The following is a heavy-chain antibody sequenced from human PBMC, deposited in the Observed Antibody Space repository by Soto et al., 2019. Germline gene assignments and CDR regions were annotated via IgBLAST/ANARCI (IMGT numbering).Heavy chain of an antibody. D-gene: IGHD1-26*01. CDR2: MNPNNGNT. CDR1: GYTFTSDD. Sequence: ASVKVSCKASGYTFTSDDFNWVRQATGQGREWMGWMNPNNGNTAYAQKFQGRVTMTRDTSTSTVYMELSSLRSEDTAVYYCARDIVGATGGFDYWGQGTLVTVSS. J-gene: IGHJ4*02. CDR3: ARDIVGATGGFDY. V-gene: IGHV1-8*01.